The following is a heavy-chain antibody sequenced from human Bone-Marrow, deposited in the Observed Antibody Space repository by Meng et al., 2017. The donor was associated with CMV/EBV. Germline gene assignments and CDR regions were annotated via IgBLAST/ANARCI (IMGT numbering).Heavy chain of an antibody. D-gene: IGHD3-16*01. V-gene: IGHV3-74*01. CDR2: INSEGTSR. J-gene: IGHJ3*02. Sequence: GGSLRLSCAASGFTFSNYWMHWVRQVPGQGLVWVSRINSEGTSRSYAGSVKGRFTTSRDNAENTLYLHMNSLRVDDTAVYYCARESYTDAFDIWGQGIMVTV. CDR1: GFTFSNYW. CDR3: ARESYTDAFDI.